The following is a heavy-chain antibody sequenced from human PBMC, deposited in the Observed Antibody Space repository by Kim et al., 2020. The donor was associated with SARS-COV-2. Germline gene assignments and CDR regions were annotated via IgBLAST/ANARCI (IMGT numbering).Heavy chain of an antibody. D-gene: IGHD6-19*01. Sequence: GGSLRLSCAASGFTFSSYAMSWVRQAPGKGLELVSAISGSGGSTYYADSVKGRFTISRDNSKNTLYLQMNSLRAEDTAVYYCANPFIQRAGTGFDYWGQGTLVTVSS. CDR1: GFTFSSYA. V-gene: IGHV3-23*01. J-gene: IGHJ4*02. CDR2: ISGSGGST. CDR3: ANPFIQRAGTGFDY.